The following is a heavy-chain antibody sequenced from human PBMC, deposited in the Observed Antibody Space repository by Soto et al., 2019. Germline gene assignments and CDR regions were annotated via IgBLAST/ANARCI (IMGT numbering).Heavy chain of an antibody. J-gene: IGHJ6*02. D-gene: IGHD3-3*01. CDR3: ARAPYDFSTYYYYGMDV. Sequence: QVQLVQSGAEVKKPGASVKVSCKASGYTYTSYGISWVRQAPGQGLEWIGWISAYNGNTNYAQKLQGRVTMTTDTSTSIAYMELRSLRSDDTAVYYCARAPYDFSTYYYYGMDVWGQGTTVTVSS. CDR2: ISAYNGNT. V-gene: IGHV1-18*01. CDR1: GYTYTSYG.